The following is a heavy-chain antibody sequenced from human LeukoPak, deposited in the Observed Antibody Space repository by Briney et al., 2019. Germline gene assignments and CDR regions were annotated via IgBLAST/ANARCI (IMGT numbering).Heavy chain of an antibody. Sequence: GGSLRLSCAVSGFTFSTYWMTWVRQAPGKGLEWVANIKQDGGDTYSVDSMRGRFTISRDNAKNSLYLEMNSLRVEDTAVYYCATSGYSGYGIDYWGQGTLVAVSS. J-gene: IGHJ4*02. D-gene: IGHD5-12*01. CDR3: ATSGYSGYGIDY. V-gene: IGHV3-7*03. CDR1: GFTFSTYW. CDR2: IKQDGGDT.